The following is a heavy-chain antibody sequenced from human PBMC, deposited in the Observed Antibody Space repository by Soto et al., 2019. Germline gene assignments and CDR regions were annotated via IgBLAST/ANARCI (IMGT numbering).Heavy chain of an antibody. J-gene: IGHJ6*02. D-gene: IGHD1-26*01. CDR3: AGRSGSHSYYYYGMDV. CDR2: ISSSSSTI. V-gene: IGHV3-48*02. Sequence: GGSLRLSCAASGFTFSSYSMNWVRQAPGKGLEWVSYISSSSSTIYYADSVKGRFTISRDNAKNSLYLQMNSLRDEDTAVYYCAGRSGSHSYYYYGMDVWGQGTTVTVSS. CDR1: GFTFSSYS.